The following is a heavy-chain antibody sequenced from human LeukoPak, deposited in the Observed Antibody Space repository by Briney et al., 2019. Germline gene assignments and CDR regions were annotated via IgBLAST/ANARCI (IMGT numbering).Heavy chain of an antibody. D-gene: IGHD3-10*01. CDR2: ISVYNGKT. CDR1: GYTFTSYG. CDR3: AREVMVRGIPFDY. V-gene: IGHV1-18*01. J-gene: IGHJ4*02. Sequence: ASVKVSCKASGYTFTSYGISWVRQAPGQGLEWMGWISVYNGKTNYAQKLQGRVTMTTETSTSTAYLELRSLRFDDTALYYCAREVMVRGIPFDYWCQGTLVTVSS.